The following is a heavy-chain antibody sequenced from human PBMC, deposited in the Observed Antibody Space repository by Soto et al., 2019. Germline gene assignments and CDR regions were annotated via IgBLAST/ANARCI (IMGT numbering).Heavy chain of an antibody. J-gene: IGHJ5*02. CDR1: GGTFSSYA. D-gene: IGHD2-2*01. V-gene: IGHV1-69*13. CDR3: ARRGYCSSTSCRSWFDP. Sequence: SVKVSCKASGGTFSSYAISWVRQAPGQGLEWMGGIIPIFGTANYAQKFQGRVTITADESTSTAYMELSSLRSEDTAVYYCARRGYCSSTSCRSWFDPWGQGTLVTVSS. CDR2: IIPIFGTA.